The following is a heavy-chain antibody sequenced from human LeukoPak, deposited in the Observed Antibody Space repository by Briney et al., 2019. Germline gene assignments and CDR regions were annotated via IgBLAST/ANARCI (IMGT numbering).Heavy chain of an antibody. CDR2: IYPGDSDT. CDR3: ATKAYCGGDCSETPDI. J-gene: IGHJ3*02. D-gene: IGHD2-21*02. Sequence: GESLKISCKGSGYSFTSYWIGWVRQMPGKGLEWMGIIYPGDSDTRYSPSFQGQVTISADKSISTAYLQWSSLKASDTAMYYYATKAYCGGDCSETPDIWGQGTMVTVSS. CDR1: GYSFTSYW. V-gene: IGHV5-51*01.